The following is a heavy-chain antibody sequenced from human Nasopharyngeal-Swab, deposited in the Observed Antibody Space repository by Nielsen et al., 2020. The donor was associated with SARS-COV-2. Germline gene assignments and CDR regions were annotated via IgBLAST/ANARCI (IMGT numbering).Heavy chain of an antibody. CDR2: ISRSSSDI. V-gene: IGHV3-21*01. J-gene: IGHJ3*02. Sequence: GESLKISCAASSFTFSSYEMNWVRRAPGKGLEWVSSISRSSSDIYYRDSLKGRFTVSRDNTKKSLYLQMDSLRAEDTAVYYCARDGYCGGDCYGAFDIWGQGTMVTVSS. D-gene: IGHD2-21*02. CDR3: ARDGYCGGDCYGAFDI. CDR1: SFTFSSYE.